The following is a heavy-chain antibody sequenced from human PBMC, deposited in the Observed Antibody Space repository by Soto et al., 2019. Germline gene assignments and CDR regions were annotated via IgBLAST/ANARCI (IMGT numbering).Heavy chain of an antibody. CDR1: GGSFNGYY. D-gene: IGHD1-1*01. J-gene: IGHJ4*02. CDR2: INHSGST. V-gene: IGHV4-34*01. CDR3: ARAPYKYCFDS. Sequence: PSETLSLTCAVYGGSFNGYYWSWIRQPPGKGPEWIGDINHSGSTNYNPSLKSRVTISVDTSKNQFSLKLRSVTAADMAVFYCARAPYKYCFDSWGQGTLVTVSS.